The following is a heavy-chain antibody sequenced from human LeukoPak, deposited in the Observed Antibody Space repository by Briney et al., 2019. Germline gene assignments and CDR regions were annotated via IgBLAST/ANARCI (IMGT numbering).Heavy chain of an antibody. Sequence: PGGSLRLSCAASGFTFSDYYMSWIRQAPGKGLEWVSYISSSGSTIYYADSVKGRFTISRDNAKNSLYLQMNSLRAEDTAVYYCARDHVDTAMVRSYWGQGTLVTVSS. CDR1: GFTFSDYY. CDR2: ISSSGSTI. V-gene: IGHV3-11*04. D-gene: IGHD5-18*01. CDR3: ARDHVDTAMVRSY. J-gene: IGHJ4*02.